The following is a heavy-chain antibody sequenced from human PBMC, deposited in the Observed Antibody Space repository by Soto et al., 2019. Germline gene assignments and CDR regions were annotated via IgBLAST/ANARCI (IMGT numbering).Heavy chain of an antibody. J-gene: IGHJ4*02. Sequence: EVQLVESGGGLVQPGGSLRLSCVASGFTFSSQWMSWVRQAPGKGLEWVANIKGDGSEKNYVDSVKGRFTIYRDNGKNSLDLQMNSVRAEDTAVYYCMKDYFGYWGQGTLVTVFS. CDR1: GFTFSSQW. CDR2: IKGDGSEK. CDR3: MKDYFGY. V-gene: IGHV3-7*04.